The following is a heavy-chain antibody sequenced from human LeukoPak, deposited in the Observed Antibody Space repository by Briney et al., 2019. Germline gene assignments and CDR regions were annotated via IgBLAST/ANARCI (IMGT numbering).Heavy chain of an antibody. Sequence: GGSLRLSCAASGFTFSSYWMSWVRQAPGKGLEWVANIKQDGSEKYYVDSVKGRFTISRDNAKNSLYLQMNSLRAEDTAVYYCARSAPGIAAPLIDYWGQGTLVTASS. CDR3: ARSAPGIAAPLIDY. CDR1: GFTFSSYW. CDR2: IKQDGSEK. D-gene: IGHD6-13*01. V-gene: IGHV3-7*01. J-gene: IGHJ4*02.